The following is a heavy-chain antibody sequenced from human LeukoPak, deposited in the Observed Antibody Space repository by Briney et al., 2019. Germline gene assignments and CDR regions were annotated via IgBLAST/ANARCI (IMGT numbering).Heavy chain of an antibody. CDR3: ARGLNSGYVRL. V-gene: IGHV4-34*01. CDR1: GGSFSGYY. Sequence: SETLSLICAVYGGSFSGYYWSWIRQPPGKGLEWIGEINHSGSTNYNPSLKSRVTISVDTSKNQFSLKLSSVTAADTAVYYCARGLNSGYVRLWGQGTLVTVSS. D-gene: IGHD5-12*01. J-gene: IGHJ4*02. CDR2: INHSGST.